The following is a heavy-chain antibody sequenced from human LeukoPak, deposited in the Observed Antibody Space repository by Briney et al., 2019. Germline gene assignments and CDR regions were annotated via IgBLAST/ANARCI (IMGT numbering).Heavy chain of an antibody. Sequence: SETLSLTCTVSGGSLSSSSYYWGWIRQPPGKGLEWIGSIYYSGSTYYNPSLKSRVTISVDTSKNQFSLTLSAVTAADTAVYYCARLSFYRSAFDYWGQGTLVTVSS. CDR1: GGSLSSSSYY. D-gene: IGHD3-16*02. CDR3: ARLSFYRSAFDY. V-gene: IGHV4-39*07. CDR2: IYYSGST. J-gene: IGHJ4*02.